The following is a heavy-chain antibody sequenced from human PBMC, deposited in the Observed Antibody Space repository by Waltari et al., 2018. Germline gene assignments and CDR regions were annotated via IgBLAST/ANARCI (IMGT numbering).Heavy chain of an antibody. CDR3: AREDYPRTLDY. V-gene: IGHV1-18*04. D-gene: IGHD3-10*01. Sequence: QIHLVQSGGAVTKPGASVKVSCKASGYLFPNNGISWVRQAPGQGLEWMAWISGYNGKTNYAQKLQGRVIVTTDTSTSTAYMELRNLRSDDTAVYYCAREDYPRTLDYWGQGTLVNVSS. CDR1: GYLFPNNG. J-gene: IGHJ4*02. CDR2: ISGYNGKT.